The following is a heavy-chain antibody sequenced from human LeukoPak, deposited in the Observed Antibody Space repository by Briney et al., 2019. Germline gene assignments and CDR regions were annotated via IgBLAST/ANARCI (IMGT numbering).Heavy chain of an antibody. Sequence: GGSLRLSGAAAGFAFSSYNMNWVRQAPGKGLEWVSYISSSSSTIYYADSVKGRFTISRDNAKNSLYLQMNSLRDEDTAVYYCGLRIYYWGQGMLVTVSS. CDR3: GLRIYY. D-gene: IGHD5/OR15-5a*01. V-gene: IGHV3-48*02. CDR1: GFAFSSYN. J-gene: IGHJ4*02. CDR2: ISSSSSTI.